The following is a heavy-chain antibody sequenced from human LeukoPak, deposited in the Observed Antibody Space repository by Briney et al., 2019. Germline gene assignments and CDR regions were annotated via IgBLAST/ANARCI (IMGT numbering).Heavy chain of an antibody. Sequence: GGSLRLSCAASGFTFSSYGMSWVRQAPGKGLEWVSAISGSGGSTYYADSVKGRFAISRDNSKNTLYLQMNSLRSDDTAVYYCARVPSITIFIPYYYMDVWGKGTTVTVSS. CDR1: GFTFSSYG. CDR3: ARVPSITIFIPYYYMDV. V-gene: IGHV3-23*01. CDR2: ISGSGGST. D-gene: IGHD3-9*01. J-gene: IGHJ6*03.